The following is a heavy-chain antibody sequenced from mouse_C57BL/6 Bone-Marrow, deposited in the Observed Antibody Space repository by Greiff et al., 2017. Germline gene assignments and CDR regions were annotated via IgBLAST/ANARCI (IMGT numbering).Heavy chain of an antibody. CDR3: ARQGFAY. J-gene: IGHJ3*01. Sequence: EVKLVESGGGLVQPGGSLKLSCAASGFPFSDYYMYWVRQTPEKRLEWVAYISNGGGSTYYTDTVKGRFTISRDNAKNTLYLQMSRLQSEDTAMYYCARQGFAYWGRGTLVTVSA. CDR1: GFPFSDYY. CDR2: ISNGGGST. V-gene: IGHV5-12*01.